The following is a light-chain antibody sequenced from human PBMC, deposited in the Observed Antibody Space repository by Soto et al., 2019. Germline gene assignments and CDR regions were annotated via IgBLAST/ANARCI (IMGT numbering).Light chain of an antibody. V-gene: IGKV3-15*01. J-gene: IGKJ4*01. CDR1: QSENSD. Sequence: ETVMTQSPATLSASPGESATLSCRASQSENSDLDWYQQIPGQAPRLLIYSASTGATGGPARFSGSGSGTEFTLTISSLQSEDFAIYYCQQYNNWPLTFGGGTKVEI. CDR3: QQYNNWPLT. CDR2: SAS.